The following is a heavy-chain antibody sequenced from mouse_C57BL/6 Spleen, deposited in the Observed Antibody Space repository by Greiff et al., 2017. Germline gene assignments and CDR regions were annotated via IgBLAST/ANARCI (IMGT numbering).Heavy chain of an antibody. CDR3: ARPIYDYDFDY. J-gene: IGHJ2*01. D-gene: IGHD2-4*01. Sequence: VQLQQSGPELVKPGASVKISCKASGYTFTDYYMNWVKQSHGKSLEWIGDINPNNGGTSYNQKFKGKATLTVDKSSSTAYMELRSLTSEDSAVYYCARPIYDYDFDYWGQGTTLTVSS. V-gene: IGHV1-26*01. CDR1: GYTFTDYY. CDR2: INPNNGGT.